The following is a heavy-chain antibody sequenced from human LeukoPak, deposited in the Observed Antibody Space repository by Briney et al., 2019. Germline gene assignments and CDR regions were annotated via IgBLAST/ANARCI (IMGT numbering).Heavy chain of an antibody. V-gene: IGHV3-23*01. CDR2: ISGSGGST. J-gene: IGHJ4*02. CDR1: GFTFSSYA. CDR3: AKDGVLMVYAIGVFDY. D-gene: IGHD2-8*01. Sequence: PGGSLRLSCAASGFTFSSYAMSWVRQAPGKGLEWVSAISGSGGSTYYADSVKGRFTISRDNSKNTLYLQMNSLRAEDTAVYYCAKDGVLMVYAIGVFDYWGQGTLVTVSS.